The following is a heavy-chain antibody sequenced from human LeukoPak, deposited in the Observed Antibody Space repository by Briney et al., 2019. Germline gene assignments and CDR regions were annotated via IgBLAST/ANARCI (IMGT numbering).Heavy chain of an antibody. CDR3: ARDSSSSELDF. Sequence: PGGSLRLSCAASGFTVSSNYMSWVHQAPGKGLEWVSVIYSGGSTYYADSVKGRFIISRDNSKNTLYLQMNSLRAEDTAVYYCARDSSSSELDFWGQGTLVTVSS. CDR2: IYSGGST. CDR1: GFTVSSNY. V-gene: IGHV3-53*01. J-gene: IGHJ4*02. D-gene: IGHD6-6*01.